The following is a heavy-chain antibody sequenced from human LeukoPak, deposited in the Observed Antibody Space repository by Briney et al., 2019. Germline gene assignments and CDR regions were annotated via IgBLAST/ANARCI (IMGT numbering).Heavy chain of an antibody. Sequence: ASVKVSCKTSGYTFANYDITWVRQAPGRGLEWMGWMNPYSTNTGYARQFQGRLSVTRDISITTAYMELSSLRSEDTAVYYCARATRGDLLSEFWGQGSPITVSS. CDR2: MNPYSTNT. CDR3: ARATRGDLLSEF. V-gene: IGHV1-8*01. CDR1: GYTFANYD. D-gene: IGHD2/OR15-2a*01. J-gene: IGHJ4*02.